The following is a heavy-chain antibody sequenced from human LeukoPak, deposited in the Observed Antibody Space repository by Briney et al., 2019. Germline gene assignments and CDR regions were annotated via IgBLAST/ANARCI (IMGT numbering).Heavy chain of an antibody. CDR3: ARLGVHAFDY. J-gene: IGHJ4*02. Sequence: GGSLRLSCAASGFTFSRHGMHWVRQAPGKGLEWVAVIGDTGRARYYADSVKGRFTISRDNSKNTLYLQMNSLRAEDTAVYYCARLGVHAFDYWGQGTPVTVSS. D-gene: IGHD1-26*01. CDR1: GFTFSRHG. CDR2: IGDTGRAR. V-gene: IGHV3-30*03.